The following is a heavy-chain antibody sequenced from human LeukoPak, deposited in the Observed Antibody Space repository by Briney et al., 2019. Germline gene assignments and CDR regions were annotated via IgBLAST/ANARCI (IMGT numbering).Heavy chain of an antibody. Sequence: SGGSLRLSCAASEFTFSSYSMNWVRQAPGKGLEWVSSISSSSSYIYYADSVKGRFTISRDNAKNSLYLQMNSLRAEDTAVYYCARQDSSSWYYLYGMDVWGQGTTVTVSS. D-gene: IGHD6-13*01. V-gene: IGHV3-21*01. CDR2: ISSSSSYI. CDR1: EFTFSSYS. J-gene: IGHJ6*02. CDR3: ARQDSSSWYYLYGMDV.